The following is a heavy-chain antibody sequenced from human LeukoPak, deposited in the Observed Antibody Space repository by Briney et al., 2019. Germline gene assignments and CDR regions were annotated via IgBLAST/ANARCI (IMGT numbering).Heavy chain of an antibody. V-gene: IGHV4-34*01. CDR1: GGSFSGYY. Sequence: PSETLSLTCAVYGGSFSGYYWSWIRQPPGKGLEWIGEINHSGSTNYNPSLKSRVTISVDTSKNQFSLKLSSVTAADTAVYYCARGLGIAVAAHNWFDPWGQGTLVTVSS. D-gene: IGHD6-19*01. CDR3: ARGLGIAVAAHNWFDP. J-gene: IGHJ5*02. CDR2: INHSGST.